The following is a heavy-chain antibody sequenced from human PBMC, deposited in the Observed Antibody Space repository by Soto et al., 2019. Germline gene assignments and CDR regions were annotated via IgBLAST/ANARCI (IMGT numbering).Heavy chain of an antibody. D-gene: IGHD3-10*01. CDR3: AAERSSMVRGVIPDY. CDR1: GFTFTSSA. J-gene: IGHJ4*02. CDR2: IVVGSGNT. V-gene: IGHV1-58*01. Sequence: ASVKVSCKASGFTFTSSAVQWVRQARGQRLEWIGWIVVGSGNTNYAQKFQERVTITRDMSTSTAYMELSSLRSEDTAVYYCAAERSSMVRGVIPDYWVQGTLVTVSS.